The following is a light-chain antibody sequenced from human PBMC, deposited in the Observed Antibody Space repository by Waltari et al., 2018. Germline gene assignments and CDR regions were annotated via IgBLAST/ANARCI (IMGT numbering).Light chain of an antibody. V-gene: IGKV4-1*01. CDR1: QSVLYSSNNRNY. CDR2: WAS. Sequence: DIVMTQSPDSLAVSLGERATINCKSSQSVLYSSNNRNYFAWYQQNPGQPPKLVIYWASTREAGVPDRFSGSGSGTDFTLTISSLQAEDVAVYYCQQYYGTPITFGQGTRLEIK. J-gene: IGKJ5*01. CDR3: QQYYGTPIT.